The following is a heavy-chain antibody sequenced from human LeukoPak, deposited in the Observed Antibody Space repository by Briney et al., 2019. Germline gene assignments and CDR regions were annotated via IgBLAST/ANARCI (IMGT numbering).Heavy chain of an antibody. CDR3: ASHTVSLDY. CDR2: IYHSEST. CDR1: GGSISSSNW. J-gene: IGHJ4*02. Sequence: SETLSLTCAVSGGSISSSNWWTWVRQSPGKGLEWIGEIYHSESTNYNPSLKSRVTISIDKSKNQFSLTLNSVTAADTAMYYCASHTVSLDYWGQGALVTVSS. V-gene: IGHV4-4*02. D-gene: IGHD4-11*01.